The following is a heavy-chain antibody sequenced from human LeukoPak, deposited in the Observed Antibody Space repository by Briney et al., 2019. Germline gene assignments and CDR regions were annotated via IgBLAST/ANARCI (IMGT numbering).Heavy chain of an antibody. Sequence: PGGSLRLSCAASGFTFSNYEMNWVRQTPGKGLEWVSYISTSRSTIYYADSVKGRFIISRDNAKNSLYLQMNSLRADDTAVYYCVRESGEITRLDYWGQGTLATVSS. CDR2: ISTSRSTI. CDR1: GFTFSNYE. J-gene: IGHJ4*02. D-gene: IGHD3-10*01. CDR3: VRESGEITRLDY. V-gene: IGHV3-48*03.